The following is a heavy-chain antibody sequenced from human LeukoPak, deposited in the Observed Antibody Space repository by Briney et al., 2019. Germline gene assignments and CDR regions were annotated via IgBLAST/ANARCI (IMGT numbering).Heavy chain of an antibody. CDR3: ARDPPYYDILTGHFDY. D-gene: IGHD3-9*01. CDR2: ISAYNGST. J-gene: IGHJ4*02. V-gene: IGHV1-18*01. Sequence: ASVKVSCKASGYTFTSYGISWVRQAPGQGLEWMGWISAYNGSTNYAQKLQGRVTMTTDTSTSTAYMELRSLRSDDTAVYYCARDPPYYDILTGHFDYWGQGTLVTVSS. CDR1: GYTFTSYG.